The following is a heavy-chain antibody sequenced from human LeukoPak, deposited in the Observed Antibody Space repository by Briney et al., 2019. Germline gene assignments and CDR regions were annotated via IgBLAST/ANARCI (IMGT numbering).Heavy chain of an antibody. J-gene: IGHJ6*02. CDR2: IYYSGST. Sequence: PSETLSLTCTVSGGSISSYYWSWIRQPPGKGLEWIGYIYYSGSTNYNPSLKSRVTISVDTSKNQFSLKLSSVTAADTAVYYCARDRGSGWYQRRYYYYGMDVWGQGTTVTVSS. CDR1: GGSISSYY. CDR3: ARDRGSGWYQRRYYYYGMDV. D-gene: IGHD6-19*01. V-gene: IGHV4-59*01.